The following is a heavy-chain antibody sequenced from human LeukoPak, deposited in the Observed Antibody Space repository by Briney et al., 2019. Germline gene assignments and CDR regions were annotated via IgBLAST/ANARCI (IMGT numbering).Heavy chain of an antibody. CDR1: GFTFDDYA. Sequence: SGRSLRLSCAASGFTFDDYAVHWVRQAPGKGQEWVSGISWNSGSIGYADSVKGRFTISRDNAKNSLYLQMNSLRAEDMALYYCAKEGIAAAGFDYWGQGTLVTVSS. CDR2: ISWNSGSI. J-gene: IGHJ4*02. V-gene: IGHV3-9*03. CDR3: AKEGIAAAGFDY. D-gene: IGHD6-13*01.